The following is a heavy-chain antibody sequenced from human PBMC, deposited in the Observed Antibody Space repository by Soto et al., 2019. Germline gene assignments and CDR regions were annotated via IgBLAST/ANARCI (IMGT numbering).Heavy chain of an antibody. Sequence: QVQLVQSGAEVKKPGSSVKVSCKASGGTFSSYAISWVRQAPGQGLEWLGGIIPIFGTANYAQKFQGRVTITADESTSTAYTELSSLRSEDTAVYYCARDWGGSYEGRRLGNYGMDGWGQGTTVTVAS. D-gene: IGHD1-26*01. V-gene: IGHV1-69*01. CDR2: IIPIFGTA. CDR1: GGTFSSYA. J-gene: IGHJ6*02. CDR3: ARDWGGSYEGRRLGNYGMDG.